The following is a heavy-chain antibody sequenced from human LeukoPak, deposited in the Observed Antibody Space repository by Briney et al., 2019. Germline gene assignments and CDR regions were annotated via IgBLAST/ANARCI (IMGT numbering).Heavy chain of an antibody. J-gene: IGHJ6*03. CDR1: GFTFSSYS. CDR3: ARAHSSGWYNDYYYYMDV. D-gene: IGHD6-19*01. Sequence: PGGSLRLSCAASGFTFSSYSMNWVRQAPGKGLEWVSSISSSSSYIYYADSVKGRFTISRDNAKNTLSLQMNSLRAEDTAVYYCARAHSSGWYNDYYYYMDVWGKGTTVTVSS. V-gene: IGHV3-21*01. CDR2: ISSSSSYI.